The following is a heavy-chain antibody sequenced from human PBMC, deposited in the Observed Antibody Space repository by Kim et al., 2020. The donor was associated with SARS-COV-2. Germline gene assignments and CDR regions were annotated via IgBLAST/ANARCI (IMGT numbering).Heavy chain of an antibody. CDR2: INHSGST. Sequence: SETLSLTCAVYGGSFSGYHLSWIRQPPGKGLEWIGEINHSGSTNYNPSLKSRVTISIDTSKNQFSLKLTSVTAADTALYYCARGRAGVVPGAILGIGPHYDYYVMDVWGQGTTVTVSS. D-gene: IGHD2-2*02. CDR1: GGSFSGYH. V-gene: IGHV4-34*01. J-gene: IGHJ6*02. CDR3: ARGRAGVVPGAILGIGPHYDYYVMDV.